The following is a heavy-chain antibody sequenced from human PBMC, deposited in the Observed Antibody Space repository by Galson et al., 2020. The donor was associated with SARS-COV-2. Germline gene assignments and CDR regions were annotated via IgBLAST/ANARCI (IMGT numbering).Heavy chain of an antibody. V-gene: IGHV1-18*01. CDR2: ISAHNGNT. D-gene: IGHD3-3*01. CDR3: ARVQTVTIYGVVVGRWFDP. Sequence: ASVKVSCKASGYSFADYGISWVRQAPGQGLEWMGWISAHNGNTNYAQNLQDRVSMTTDTSTSTAYMELRSLGSDDTAVYYCARVQTVTIYGVVVGRWFDPWGQGTLVTVSS. CDR1: GYSFADYG. J-gene: IGHJ5*02.